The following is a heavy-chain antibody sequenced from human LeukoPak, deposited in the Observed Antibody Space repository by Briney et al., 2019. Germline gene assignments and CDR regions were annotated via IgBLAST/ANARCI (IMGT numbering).Heavy chain of an antibody. CDR2: IYYSGST. CDR3: ARVEGYRSSTSCYAVNWFDP. J-gene: IGHJ5*02. V-gene: IGHV4-30-4*08. D-gene: IGHD2-2*01. Sequence: SETLSLTCTVSGGSISSGDYYWSWIRQPPGKGLEWIGYIYYSGSTYYNPSLKSRVTISVDTSKNQFSLKLSSVTAADTAVYYCARVEGYRSSTSCYAVNWFDPWGQGTLVTVSS. CDR1: GGSISSGDYY.